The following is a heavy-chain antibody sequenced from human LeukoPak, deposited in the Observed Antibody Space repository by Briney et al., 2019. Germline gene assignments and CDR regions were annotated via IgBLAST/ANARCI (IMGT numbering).Heavy chain of an antibody. Sequence: GASVRVSCKASGYTLTELSMHWVRQAPGKGLEWMGGFDPEDGETIYAQKFQGRVTMTEDTSTDTAYMELSSLRSEDTAVYYCATSPTFWSGYYSYWGQGTLVTAAS. CDR1: GYTLTELS. CDR2: FDPEDGET. CDR3: ATSPTFWSGYYSY. D-gene: IGHD3-3*01. J-gene: IGHJ4*02. V-gene: IGHV1-24*01.